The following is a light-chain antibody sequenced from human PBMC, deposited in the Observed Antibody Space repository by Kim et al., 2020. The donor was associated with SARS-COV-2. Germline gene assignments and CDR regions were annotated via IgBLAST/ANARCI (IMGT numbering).Light chain of an antibody. CDR1: QSLLNSDGYNY. Sequence: DIVMTQSPLSLPVTPGEPASISCRSSQSLLNSDGYNYLAWYLQKPGQSPQLLIYLDSNRASGVPERFSGSGSGTDFTLKISSVEAEDVGVYYCMQAGKLPWTFGQGTKVDIK. CDR2: LDS. V-gene: IGKV2-28*01. CDR3: MQAGKLPWT. J-gene: IGKJ1*01.